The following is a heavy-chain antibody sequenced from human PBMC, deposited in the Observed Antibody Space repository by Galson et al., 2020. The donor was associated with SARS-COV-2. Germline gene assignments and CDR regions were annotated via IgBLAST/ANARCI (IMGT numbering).Heavy chain of an antibody. J-gene: IGHJ6*01. Sequence: GESLKISCAASGFAVSDTYMSWIRQAPGKGLEWVALLYAGGSASYTGSVKGRFTISRDNSKNSLYLDMNNLRLEDTAVYYCARDPYSGGWTNYYYFGMDV. V-gene: IGHV3-53*01. CDR1: GFAVSDTY. CDR3: ARDPYSGGWTNYYYFGMDV. D-gene: IGHD6-19*01. CDR2: LYAGGSA.